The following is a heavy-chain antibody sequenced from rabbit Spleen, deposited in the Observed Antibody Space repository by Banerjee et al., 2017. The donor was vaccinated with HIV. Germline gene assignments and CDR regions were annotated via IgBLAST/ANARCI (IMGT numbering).Heavy chain of an antibody. V-gene: IGHV1S40*01. D-gene: IGHD8-1*01. J-gene: IGHJ4*01. CDR2: IFTGNVKT. CDR1: GIDFSRGYD. CDR3: SRDAGSGDYIDVFFDL. Sequence: QSLEESGGDLVKPGASLTLTCTASGIDFSRGYDMCWVRLAPGKGLEWNGCIFTGNVKTYYASWAKGRFTISKTSSTTVTLQMTSLTVADTATYFCSRDAGSGDYIDVFFDLWGQGTLVTVS.